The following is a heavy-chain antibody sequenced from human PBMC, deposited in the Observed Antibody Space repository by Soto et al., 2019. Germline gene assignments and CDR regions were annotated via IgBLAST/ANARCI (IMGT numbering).Heavy chain of an antibody. CDR3: AGGDSSSWPLDY. CDR1: GFTFSSYG. J-gene: IGHJ4*02. V-gene: IGHV3-33*01. Sequence: PGGSLRLSCAASGFTFSSYGTHWVRQAPGKGLEWVAVIWYDGSNKYYADSVKGRFTISRDNSKNTLYLQMNSLRAEDTAVYYCAGGDSSSWPLDYWGQGTLVTVSS. D-gene: IGHD6-13*01. CDR2: IWYDGSNK.